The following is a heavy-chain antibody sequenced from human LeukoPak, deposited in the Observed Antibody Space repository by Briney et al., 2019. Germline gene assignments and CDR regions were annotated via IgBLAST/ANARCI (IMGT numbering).Heavy chain of an antibody. CDR2: IYSGGST. D-gene: IGHD3-16*01. Sequence: GGSLRLSCVASGFALRTYAMHWVRQAPGKGLEWVSVIYSGGSTYYADSVKGRFTISRDNSKNTLYLQMNSLRAEDTAVYYCARDGGSGYYHGMDVWGQGTTVTVSS. J-gene: IGHJ6*02. V-gene: IGHV3-53*01. CDR3: ARDGGSGYYHGMDV. CDR1: GFALRTYA.